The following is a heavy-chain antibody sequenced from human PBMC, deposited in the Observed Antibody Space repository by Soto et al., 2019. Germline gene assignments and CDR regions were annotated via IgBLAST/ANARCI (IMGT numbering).Heavy chain of an antibody. CDR3: AKHRAGFGSGSDTYYFDV. J-gene: IGHJ4*02. D-gene: IGHD3-10*01. V-gene: IGHV3-23*01. CDR1: GVTFSTYA. CDR2: ISGSGGTT. Sequence: EVQLLESGGALVQPGGSLRLSCIASGVTFSTYAMSWVRQAPGKGLEWVSAISGSGGTTYYADSGKGRFTISRDHSKHTLYLQMNSLRAEDTAVYYCAKHRAGFGSGSDTYYFDVWVQGTMVTVSS.